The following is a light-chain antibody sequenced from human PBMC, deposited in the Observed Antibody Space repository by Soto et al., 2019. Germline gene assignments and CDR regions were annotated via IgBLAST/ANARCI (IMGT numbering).Light chain of an antibody. CDR2: RNN. Sequence: QSVLTQPPSASGTPGQRVTISFSGSSSKIGSNYVYWYQQLPGTAPKLLIYRNNQRPSGVPDRFSGSKSGTSASLAISGLRSEDEADYYCAAWDDSLSGFYVFGTGTKVTVL. V-gene: IGLV1-47*01. CDR3: AAWDDSLSGFYV. J-gene: IGLJ1*01. CDR1: SSKIGSNY.